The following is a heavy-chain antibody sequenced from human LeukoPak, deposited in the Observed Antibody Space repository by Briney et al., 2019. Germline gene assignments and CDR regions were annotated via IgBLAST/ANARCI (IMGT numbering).Heavy chain of an antibody. CDR1: GYNFISYA. D-gene: IGHD5-24*01. J-gene: IGHJ6*02. Sequence: ASVKVSCKASGYNFISYAIHWVRQAPGQRPEWMGWIHAGNGNTKYSQKFQDRVTITRDTSARTADMELSSLTSEDTAVYYCARRLRLSKSNLRDYYGMDVWGQGTTVTVSS. CDR3: ARRLRLSKSNLRDYYGMDV. V-gene: IGHV1-3*01. CDR2: IHAGNGNT.